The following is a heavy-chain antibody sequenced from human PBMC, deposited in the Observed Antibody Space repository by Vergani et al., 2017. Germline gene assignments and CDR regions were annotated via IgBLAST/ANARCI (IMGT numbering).Heavy chain of an antibody. CDR3: ARDRGCATISCYFSGAFDY. CDR1: GFTLNTYG. J-gene: IGHJ2*01. D-gene: IGHD2-2*01. CDR2: IRYDGSSE. V-gene: IGHV3-30*02. Sequence: QVQILQSGGGVVQPGGSLRLSCTLSGFTLNTYGIHWVRQAPGKGLEWVSFIRYDGSSEYYGDSVKGRFTISRDKSQNTVNLQMNGLRAEDTAVYYCARDRGCATISCYFSGAFDYWGRGTLVTVSS.